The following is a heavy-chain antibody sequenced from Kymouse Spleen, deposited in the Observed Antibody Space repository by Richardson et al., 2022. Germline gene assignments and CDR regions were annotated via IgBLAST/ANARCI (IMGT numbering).Heavy chain of an antibody. V-gene: IGHV3-7*01. CDR2: IKQDGSEK. CDR1: GFTFSSYW. J-gene: IGHJ6*02. CDR3: ARVVGATYYYYYGMDV. D-gene: IGHD1-26*01. Sequence: EVQLVESGGGLVQPGGSLRLSCAASGFTFSSYWMSWVRQAPGKGLEWVANIKQDGSEKYYVDSVKGRFTISRDNAKNSLYLQMNSLRAEDTAVYYCARVVGATYYYYYGMDVWGQGTTVTVSS.